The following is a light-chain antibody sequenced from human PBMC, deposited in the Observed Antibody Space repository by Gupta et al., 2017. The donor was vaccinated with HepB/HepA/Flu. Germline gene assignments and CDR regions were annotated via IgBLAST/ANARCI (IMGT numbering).Light chain of an antibody. Sequence: QSALTQPASVSGSPGQSITISCPGTSSDVGTHNIVSWYQQYPGKAPKVMIYEVSKRPSGVSNRFSGSKSGNTASLPISGLQAEDEADYYCCSSASNNIWVFGGGTKLTVL. V-gene: IGLV2-23*02. CDR1: SSDVGTHNI. J-gene: IGLJ3*02. CDR2: EVS. CDR3: CSSASNNIWV.